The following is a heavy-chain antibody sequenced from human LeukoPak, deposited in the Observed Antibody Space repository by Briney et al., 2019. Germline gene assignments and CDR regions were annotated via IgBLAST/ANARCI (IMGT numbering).Heavy chain of an antibody. CDR2: IYYSGST. D-gene: IGHD3-10*01. CDR3: ARVKSYYYYYLDV. V-gene: IGHV4-59*12. Sequence: SETLSLTCTVSGGSISSYYWSWIRQPPGKGLEWIGYIYYSGSTNYNPSLKSRVTISVDTSKTQFSLNLSSVTAAGTAIYYCARVKSYYYYYLDVWGKGATVTVSS. CDR1: GGSISSYY. J-gene: IGHJ6*03.